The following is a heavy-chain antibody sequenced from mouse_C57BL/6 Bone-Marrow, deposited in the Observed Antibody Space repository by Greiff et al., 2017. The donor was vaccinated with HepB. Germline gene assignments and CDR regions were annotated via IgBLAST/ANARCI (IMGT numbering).Heavy chain of an antibody. CDR1: GFTFSSYG. J-gene: IGHJ3*01. CDR3: ARGGAY. Sequence: EVMLVESGGDLVKPGGSLKLSCAASGFTFSSYGMSWVRQTPDKRLEWVATISSGGSYTYYPDSVKGRFTISRDNAKNTLYLQMSSLKSEDTAMYYCARGGAYWGQGTLVTVSA. CDR2: ISSGGSYT. V-gene: IGHV5-6*01.